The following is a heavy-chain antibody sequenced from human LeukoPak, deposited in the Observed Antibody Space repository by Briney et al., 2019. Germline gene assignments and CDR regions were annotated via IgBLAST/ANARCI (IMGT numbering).Heavy chain of an antibody. CDR1: GFTFSSYS. V-gene: IGHV3-48*01. Sequence: GGSLRLSCAASGFTFSSYSMNWVRQAPGKGLEWVSYISSSGSTIYYADSVKGRFTISRDNAKNTVFLQMNSLRAEDTAVYYCARDIVGATGDFWGQGTLVTVSS. CDR3: ARDIVGATGDF. CDR2: ISSSGSTI. D-gene: IGHD1-26*01. J-gene: IGHJ4*02.